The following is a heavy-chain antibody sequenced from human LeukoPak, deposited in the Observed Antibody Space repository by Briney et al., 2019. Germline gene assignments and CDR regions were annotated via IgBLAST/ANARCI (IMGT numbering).Heavy chain of an antibody. J-gene: IGHJ4*02. V-gene: IGHV1-69*04. CDR3: ASFPYYYDSSGYYY. Sequence: SVKVSCKASGGTFSSYAISWVRQAPGQGLEWMGRIIPILGIANYAQKFQGRVTITADKSTSTAYMELSSLRSEDTAVYYCASFPYYYDSSGYYYWGQGTLVTVSS. CDR2: IIPILGIA. D-gene: IGHD3-22*01. CDR1: GGTFSSYA.